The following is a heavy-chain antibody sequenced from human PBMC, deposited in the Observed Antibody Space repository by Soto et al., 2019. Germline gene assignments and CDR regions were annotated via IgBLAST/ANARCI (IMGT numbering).Heavy chain of an antibody. CDR2: ISSSGGSV. V-gene: IGHV3-21*01. D-gene: IGHD2-15*01. Sequence: EVQLVESGGGLVKPGGSLRLSCAASGFTFSTYSMNWVRQAPGKGLEWISSISSSGGSVSYAESVKGRFTISRDNAKNSLYLQMDSLSAGDTAVYYCARGRSLNTNMDYWGQGTLVTVSS. CDR3: ARGRSLNTNMDY. CDR1: GFTFSTYS. J-gene: IGHJ4*02.